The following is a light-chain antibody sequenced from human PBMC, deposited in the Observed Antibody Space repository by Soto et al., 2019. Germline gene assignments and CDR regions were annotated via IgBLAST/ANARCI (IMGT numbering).Light chain of an antibody. CDR2: AAS. Sequence: DIQMTQSPSSLSASVGDRVTITCRASQTISTYLNWYQQKPGKAPKLLIHAASSLQSGVPLRIRGSGSGTDFTLSISSLQPEDFATYYCQQSYSAPLTVGGGTKVESK. J-gene: IGKJ4*01. CDR1: QTISTY. CDR3: QQSYSAPLT. V-gene: IGKV1-39*01.